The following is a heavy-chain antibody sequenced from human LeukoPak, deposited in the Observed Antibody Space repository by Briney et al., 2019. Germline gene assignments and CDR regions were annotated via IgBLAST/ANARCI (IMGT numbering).Heavy chain of an antibody. D-gene: IGHD5-18*01. J-gene: IGHJ4*02. CDR1: GFTFSNHA. Sequence: GGSLRLSCAASGFTFSNHAMTWVRQAPGKGLEWVSAMSGSGDITYYADSVKGRFTISRDNSKNTLYLQMNSLRAEDTAVYYCARVKSGYSYGYFDYWGQGTLVTVSS. V-gene: IGHV3-23*01. CDR2: MSGSGDIT. CDR3: ARVKSGYSYGYFDY.